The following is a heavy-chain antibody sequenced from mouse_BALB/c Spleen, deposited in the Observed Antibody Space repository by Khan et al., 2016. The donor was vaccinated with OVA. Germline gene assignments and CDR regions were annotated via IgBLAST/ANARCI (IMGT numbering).Heavy chain of an antibody. V-gene: IGHV5-6-5*01. CDR2: ISSGGGT. J-gene: IGHJ2*01. CDR1: GFTFSSYV. CDR3: AREAYRYDEYYFDY. D-gene: IGHD2-14*01. Sequence: EVELVESGGDLVKPGGSLKLSCAASGFTFSSYVMSWVRQTPEKRLEWVASISSGGGTYYPDSVKGRFTISSVNARNNLYLHMSSLRSEDKAMYYCAREAYRYDEYYFDYWGQGTTLTVSA.